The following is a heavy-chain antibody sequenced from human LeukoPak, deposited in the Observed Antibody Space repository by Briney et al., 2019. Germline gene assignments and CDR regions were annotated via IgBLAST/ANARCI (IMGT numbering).Heavy chain of an antibody. CDR1: GFTFSSYA. CDR3: AKKLQFYASTDYFGY. D-gene: IGHD2/OR15-2a*01. Sequence: GGSLPVSRAASGFTFSSYAMSWVRQAPGKGLEWVSGISSSGSSTYYEDSVKGRFTISRDNSKNTLYLQMNSLRAEDTAVYYCAKKLQFYASTDYFGYWGHGSLLVVAS. J-gene: IGHJ4*01. CDR2: ISSSGSST. V-gene: IGHV3-23*01.